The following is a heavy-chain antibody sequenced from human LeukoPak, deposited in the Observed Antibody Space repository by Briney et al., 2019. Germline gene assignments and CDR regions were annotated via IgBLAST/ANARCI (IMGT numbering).Heavy chain of an antibody. J-gene: IGHJ3*02. Sequence: GASVKASCKASGYTFTGYYMHWVRQAPGQGLEWMGIINPSGGSTSYAQKFQGRVTMTRDTSTSTVYMELSSLRSEDTAVYYCARAARSGAFDIWGQGTMVTVSS. D-gene: IGHD3-10*01. CDR1: GYTFTGYY. CDR3: ARAARSGAFDI. CDR2: INPSGGST. V-gene: IGHV1-46*01.